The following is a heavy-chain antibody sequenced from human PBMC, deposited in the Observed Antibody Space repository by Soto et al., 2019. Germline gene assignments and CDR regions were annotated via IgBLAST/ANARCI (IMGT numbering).Heavy chain of an antibody. D-gene: IGHD5-18*01. V-gene: IGHV1-69*13. CDR1: GGTFSSYA. CDR3: ASGIQLWLRRINNGYSG. Sequence: GASVEVSCKASGGTFSSYAIRWVRQAPGQGLEWMGGIIPMFGAANYAQRFQDRVTITADESTHTVYMELSSLRSEDTAVYFCASGIQLWLRRINNGYSGWGQGTLVTVSS. CDR2: IIPMFGAA. J-gene: IGHJ4*02.